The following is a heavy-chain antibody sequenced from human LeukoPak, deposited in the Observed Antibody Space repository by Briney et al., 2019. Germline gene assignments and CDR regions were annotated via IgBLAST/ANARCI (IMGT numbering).Heavy chain of an antibody. CDR1: GGSISSGGYS. J-gene: IGHJ5*02. Sequence: SQTLSLTCAVSGGSISSGGYSWSWIRQPPGKGLEWIGYIYHSGSTYYNPPLKSRVTISVDRSKNQFSLKLSSVTAADTAVYYCARRSGYTSGYRVVSWFDPWGQGTLVTVSS. CDR2: IYHSGST. CDR3: ARRSGYTSGYRVVSWFDP. D-gene: IGHD5-18*01. V-gene: IGHV4-30-2*01.